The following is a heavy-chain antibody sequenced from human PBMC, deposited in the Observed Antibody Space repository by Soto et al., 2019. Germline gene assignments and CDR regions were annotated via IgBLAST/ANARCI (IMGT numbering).Heavy chain of an antibody. CDR1: GFTFSSYS. D-gene: IGHD4-17*01. Sequence: EVQLVESGGGLVKPGGSLRLSCAASGFTFSSYSMNWVRQAPGKGLEWVSSISSSSSYIYYADSVKGRITISRDNAKNSLYLQMNSLRAEDTAVYYCARVHNDYGDYKPFDYWGQGTLVTVSS. CDR3: ARVHNDYGDYKPFDY. V-gene: IGHV3-21*01. CDR2: ISSSSSYI. J-gene: IGHJ4*02.